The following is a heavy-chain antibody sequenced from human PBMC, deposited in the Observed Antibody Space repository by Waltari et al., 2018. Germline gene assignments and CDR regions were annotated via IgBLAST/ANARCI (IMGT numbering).Heavy chain of an antibody. CDR1: GYTFPSYD. V-gene: IGHV1-8*01. Sequence: QVQLVQSGAEVKKPGASVKVSCKASGYTFPSYDTNWVRQATGQGLEWMGWMNPNSGNTGYAQKFQGRVTMTRNTSISTAYMELSSLRSEDTAVYYCARGRSPAARLRFDPWGQGTLVTVSS. D-gene: IGHD2-2*01. CDR2: MNPNSGNT. J-gene: IGHJ5*02. CDR3: ARGRSPAARLRFDP.